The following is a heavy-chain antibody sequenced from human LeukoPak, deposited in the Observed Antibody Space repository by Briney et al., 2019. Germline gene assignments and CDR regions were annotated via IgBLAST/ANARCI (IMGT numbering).Heavy chain of an antibody. CDR2: INWNGGST. CDR1: GFTFDDYG. V-gene: IGHV3-20*04. CDR3: ARVFDQPPIGDNYFDY. Sequence: GGSLRLSCAASGFTFDDYGMSWVRQGPGKGLEWVSGINWNGGSTGYADSVKGRFTISRDNAKNSLYLEMNSLRAEDTALYYCARVFDQPPIGDNYFDYWGQGTLVTVSS. J-gene: IGHJ4*02. D-gene: IGHD2-2*01.